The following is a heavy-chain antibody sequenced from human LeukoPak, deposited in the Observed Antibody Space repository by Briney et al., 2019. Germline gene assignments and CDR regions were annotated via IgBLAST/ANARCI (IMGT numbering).Heavy chain of an antibody. Sequence: SETLSLTXAVSGYSISSGYYWGWIRQPPGKGLEWIGSIYHSGSTYYNPSLKSRVTISVDTSKNQFSLKLSSVTAADTAVYYCARHAGGYYDSSGYFDYWGQGTLVTVSS. J-gene: IGHJ4*02. CDR1: GYSISSGYY. CDR3: ARHAGGYYDSSGYFDY. V-gene: IGHV4-38-2*01. CDR2: IYHSGST. D-gene: IGHD3-22*01.